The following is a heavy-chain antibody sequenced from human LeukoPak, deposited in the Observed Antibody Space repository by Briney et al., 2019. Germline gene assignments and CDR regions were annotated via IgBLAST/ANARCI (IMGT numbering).Heavy chain of an antibody. CDR1: GGSISSYY. V-gene: IGHV4-4*07. CDR3: ARRRHAYCGGDADY. CDR2: IYTSGST. D-gene: IGHD2-21*02. Sequence: SETLSLTCTVSGGSISSYYWSWIRQPAGKGLEWIGRIYTSGSTNYNPSLKSRVTMSVDTSKNQFSLKLSSVTAADTAVYYCARRRHAYCGGDADYWGQGTLVTVSS. J-gene: IGHJ4*02.